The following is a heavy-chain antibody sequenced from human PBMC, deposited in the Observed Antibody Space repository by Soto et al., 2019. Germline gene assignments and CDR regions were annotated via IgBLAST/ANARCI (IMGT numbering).Heavy chain of an antibody. V-gene: IGHV1-18*01. J-gene: IGHJ2*01. D-gene: IGHD4-17*01. CDR3: AREKGDYIAAHNWYFER. Sequence: ASVKVSCKASGYTFTSYGISWVRQAPGQGLEWMGWISAYNGNTNYAQKLQGRVTMTTDTSTSTAYMELRSLRSDDTAVYYCAREKGDYIAAHNWYFERWGRGTLVTVLL. CDR2: ISAYNGNT. CDR1: GYTFTSYG.